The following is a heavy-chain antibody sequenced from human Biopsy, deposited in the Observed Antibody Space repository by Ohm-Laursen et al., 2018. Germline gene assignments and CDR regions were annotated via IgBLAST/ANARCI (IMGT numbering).Heavy chain of an antibody. CDR3: ARGPRGLVVITTTALYFDY. V-gene: IGHV1-46*01. J-gene: IGHJ4*02. D-gene: IGHD3-22*01. CDR2: INPNIDNT. Sequence: GASVKVSCKASGYTFTSYYLHWVRQAPGQGLEWMGGINPNIDNTAYAQKFQGRITMTKDTSTSTVYMDLSSLTFDASAVYYCARGPRGLVVITTTALYFDYWGQGNLVTVSS. CDR1: GYTFTSYY.